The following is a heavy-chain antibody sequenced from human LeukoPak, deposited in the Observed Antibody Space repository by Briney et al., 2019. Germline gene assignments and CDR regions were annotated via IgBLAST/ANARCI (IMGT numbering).Heavy chain of an antibody. V-gene: IGHV4-38-2*02. J-gene: IGHJ4*02. CDR3: ARVGSGYFGFDY. CDR1: GYSISSGYY. Sequence: SETLSLTCTVSGYSISSGYYWGWIRQPPGKGLEWIGSIYHSGSTYYNPSLKSRVTISVGTSKNQFSLKLSSVTAADTAVYYCARVGSGYFGFDYWGQGTLVTVSS. CDR2: IYHSGST. D-gene: IGHD3-22*01.